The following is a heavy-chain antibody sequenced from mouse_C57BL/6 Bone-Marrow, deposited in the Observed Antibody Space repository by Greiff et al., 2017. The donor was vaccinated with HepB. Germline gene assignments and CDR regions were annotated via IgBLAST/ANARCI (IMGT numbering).Heavy chain of an antibody. Sequence: VQLQQPGAELVKPGASVKLSCKASGYTFTSYWMHWVKQRPGQGLEWIGMIHPNSGSTNYNEKFKSKATLTVDKSSSTAYMQLSSLTSEDSAVYYCARDWVTTVVAEDFDYWGQGTTLTVSS. CDR1: GYTFTSYW. D-gene: IGHD1-1*01. V-gene: IGHV1-64*01. CDR3: ARDWVTTVVAEDFDY. CDR2: IHPNSGST. J-gene: IGHJ2*01.